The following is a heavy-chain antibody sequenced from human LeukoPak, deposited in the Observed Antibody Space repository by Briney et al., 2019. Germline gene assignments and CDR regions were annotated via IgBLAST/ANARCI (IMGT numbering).Heavy chain of an antibody. D-gene: IGHD2-2*01. CDR3: ARGTVVVPADY. Sequence: ASVKVSCKASGFTLSSYTISWVRQAPGQGLEWMGRIIPILGIASYAQQFEGSVTITADKSTIPAYMELSSLRSEDTAVYYCARGTVVVPADYWGQGTLVTVSS. CDR1: GFTLSSYT. CDR2: IIPILGIA. V-gene: IGHV1-69*02. J-gene: IGHJ4*02.